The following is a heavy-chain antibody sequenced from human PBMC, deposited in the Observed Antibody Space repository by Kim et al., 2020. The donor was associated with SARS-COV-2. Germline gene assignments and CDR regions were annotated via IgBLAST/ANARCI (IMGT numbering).Heavy chain of an antibody. V-gene: IGHV4-34*01. Sequence: SETLSLTCAVYGGSFSGYYWSWIRQPPGKGLEWIGEINHSGSTNYNPSLKSRVTISVDTSKNQFSLKLSSVTAADTAVYYCARGLIVVVIYWEAYYFDYWGQGTLVTVSS. CDR1: GGSFSGYY. CDR3: ARGLIVVVIYWEAYYFDY. J-gene: IGHJ4*02. CDR2: INHSGST. D-gene: IGHD2-15*01.